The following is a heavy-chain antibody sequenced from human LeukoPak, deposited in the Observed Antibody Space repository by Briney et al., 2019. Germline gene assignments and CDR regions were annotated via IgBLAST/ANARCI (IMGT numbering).Heavy chain of an antibody. Sequence: ASVKVSCKASGYTFTSYGISWVRQAPGQGLEWMGWISAYNGNTNYAQKLQGRVTMTTDTSTSTAYMELRSLRSDDTAVYYCARWYSSSEPYYFDYWGQGTLVTVSS. CDR1: GYTFTSYG. V-gene: IGHV1-18*01. CDR2: ISAYNGNT. CDR3: ARWYSSSEPYYFDY. D-gene: IGHD6-6*01. J-gene: IGHJ4*02.